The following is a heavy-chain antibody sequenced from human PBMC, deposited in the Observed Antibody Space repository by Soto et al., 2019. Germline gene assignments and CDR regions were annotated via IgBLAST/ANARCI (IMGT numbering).Heavy chain of an antibody. Sequence: HPGGSLRLSCAASGFTFDDYAIHWVRQAPGKGLEWVSGISWDSAVIDYVVSVKGRFTIGRDNARNSLYLHMNNLRPEDTALYFCAKDRGSSSWDPIFDFWGRGTLVNVS. D-gene: IGHD6-13*01. CDR1: GFTFDDYA. CDR3: AKDRGSSSWDPIFDF. J-gene: IGHJ4*02. V-gene: IGHV3-9*01. CDR2: ISWDSAVI.